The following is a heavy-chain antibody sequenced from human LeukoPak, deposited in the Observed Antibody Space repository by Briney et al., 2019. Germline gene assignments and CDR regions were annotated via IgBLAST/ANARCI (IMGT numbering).Heavy chain of an antibody. CDR1: GESVSSNSAT. J-gene: IGHJ4*02. Sequence: SRTLSLTCAISGESVSSNSATWNWIRPSPSRGIEWLGRTYYRSKWYNEYAVSVKSRITINQDTSKNQFSLQVNSVTPEDTAVYYCAGSHSSTWYPDCWGQGTLVTVSS. D-gene: IGHD6-13*01. CDR2: TYYRSKWYN. CDR3: AGSHSSTWYPDC. V-gene: IGHV6-1*01.